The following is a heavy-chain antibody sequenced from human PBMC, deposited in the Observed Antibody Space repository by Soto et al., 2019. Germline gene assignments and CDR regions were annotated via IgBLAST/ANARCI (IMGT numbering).Heavy chain of an antibody. CDR2: IIPILGIA. D-gene: IGHD1-1*01. Sequence: QGLEWMGRIIPILGIANYAQKFQGRVTITADKSTSTAYMELSSLRSEDTAVYYCARGGTGTDYYYYMDVWGKGTTVTVSS. J-gene: IGHJ6*03. CDR3: ARGGTGTDYYYYMDV. V-gene: IGHV1-69*04.